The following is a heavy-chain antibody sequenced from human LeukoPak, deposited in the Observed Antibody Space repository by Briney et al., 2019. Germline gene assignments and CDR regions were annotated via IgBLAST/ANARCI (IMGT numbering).Heavy chain of an antibody. CDR1: GFTFSSFW. Sequence: GGSLRLSCAASGFTFSSFWMSWVRQAPGKGLEWVANIKQDGSQKHCVDSVKGRFTISRGNAKNSLYLQMNSLRAEDTAVYYCARDGYGTGSHDYWGQGTLVTVSS. CDR3: ARDGYGTGSHDY. J-gene: IGHJ4*02. D-gene: IGHD3-10*01. CDR2: IKQDGSQK. V-gene: IGHV3-7*04.